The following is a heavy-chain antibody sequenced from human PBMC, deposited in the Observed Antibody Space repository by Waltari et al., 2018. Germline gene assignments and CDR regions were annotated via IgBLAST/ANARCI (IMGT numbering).Heavy chain of an antibody. D-gene: IGHD6-13*01. CDR1: GFTFSSYA. J-gene: IGHJ5*02. Sequence: EVQLLESGGGLVQPGGSLRLSCAASGFTFSSYAMSWVRQAPGKGREWVSAISGRGGSTYYADSVKGRFTISRDNSKNTLYLQMNSLRAEDTAVYYCAKNPHRTSGVGMWFDPWGQGTLVTVSS. V-gene: IGHV3-23*01. CDR2: ISGRGGST. CDR3: AKNPHRTSGVGMWFDP.